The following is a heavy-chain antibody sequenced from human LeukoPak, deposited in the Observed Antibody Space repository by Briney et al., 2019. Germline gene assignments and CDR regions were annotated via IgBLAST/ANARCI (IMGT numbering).Heavy chain of an antibody. J-gene: IGHJ6*02. V-gene: IGHV4-31*03. CDR2: IYYSGST. CDR3: AREELPYGMDV. CDR1: GGSISSGGYY. D-gene: IGHD1-7*01. Sequence: PSQTLSLTCTVSGGSISSGGYYWSWIRQHPGKGLEWIGYIYYSGSTYYNPSLKSRVTISVDTSKIQFSLKLSSVTAADTAVYYCAREELPYGMDVWGQGTTVTVSS.